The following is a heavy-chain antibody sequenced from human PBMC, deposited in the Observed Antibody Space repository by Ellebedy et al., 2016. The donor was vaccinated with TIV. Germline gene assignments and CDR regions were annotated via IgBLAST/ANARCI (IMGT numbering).Heavy chain of an antibody. CDR2: IYYSGTT. D-gene: IGHD6-19*01. J-gene: IGHJ3*02. CDR3: VRRGGWSGGFDI. V-gene: IGHV4-39*01. CDR1: GGSISKTSYY. Sequence: MPGGFLRLSCIVFGGSISKTSYYWGWIRQSPGKGLEWLGNIYYSGTTYISPYLKSRASISVDASNNQFPLKLSSVTAADTAVSYCVRRGGWSGGFDIWGQGTMITVSS.